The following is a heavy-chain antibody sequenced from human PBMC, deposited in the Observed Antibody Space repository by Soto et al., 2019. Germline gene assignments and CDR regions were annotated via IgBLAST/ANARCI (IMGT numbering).Heavy chain of an antibody. D-gene: IGHD2-2*01. J-gene: IGHJ3*02. CDR3: AIIYCSSTSCPDAFDI. CDR2: MNPNSGNT. CDR1: GYTFTSYD. V-gene: IGHV1-8*01. Sequence: ASVKVSCKASGYTFTSYDINWVRQATGQGLEWMGWMNPNSGNTGYAQKFQGRVTMTRNTSISTAYMELSSLRSEDTAVYHCAIIYCSSTSCPDAFDIWGQGTMVTVSS.